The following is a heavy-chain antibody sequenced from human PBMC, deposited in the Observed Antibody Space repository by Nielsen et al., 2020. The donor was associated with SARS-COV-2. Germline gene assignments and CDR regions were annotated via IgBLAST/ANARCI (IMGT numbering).Heavy chain of an antibody. CDR1: GYSFTGSW. V-gene: IGHV5-51*01. CDR2: IYFGDSET. CDR3: ARSAVGFTNYFYYRLDV. Sequence: GESLKISCKGSGYSFTGSWMAWVRQMPGKGLEWMGVIYFGDSETRYSPSFQGQVTMSADKSINTAYLQWNSLKASDTAMYFCARSAVGFTNYFYYRLDVWGQGTTVTVSS. J-gene: IGHJ6*02. D-gene: IGHD1-26*01.